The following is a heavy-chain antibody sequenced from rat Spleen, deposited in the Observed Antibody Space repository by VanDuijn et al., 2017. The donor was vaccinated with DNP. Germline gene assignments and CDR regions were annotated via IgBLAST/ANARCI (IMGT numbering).Heavy chain of an antibody. V-gene: IGHV3-1*01. CDR3: ARWRIGPHYFDY. D-gene: IGHD1-11*01. CDR2: ISYSGST. J-gene: IGHJ1*01. Sequence: EVQLQESGPGLVKPSQSLSLTCSVTGYSITTHYWGWIRKFPGSKMEWVGHISYSGSTSYNPSLKSRISITRDTSNNQFFLQVNSVTTEDTATFYCARWRIGPHYFDYWGPGTMVTVSS. CDR1: GYSITTHY.